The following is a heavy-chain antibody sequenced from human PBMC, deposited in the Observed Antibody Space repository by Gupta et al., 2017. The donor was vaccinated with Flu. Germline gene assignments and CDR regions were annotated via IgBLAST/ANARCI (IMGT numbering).Heavy chain of an antibody. CDR2: ISYDGSNK. J-gene: IGHJ1*01. V-gene: IGHV3-30*18. Sequence: QVQLVESGGGVVPPGRSLRLSCAASGFTFSSYGMPWVRQAPGKGLEWVAVISYDGSNKYYADSVKGRVTISRDNSKNTLYLQMNSLRAEDTAVYYCAKDIGAAGKQLSDAEYFQHWGQGTLVTVSS. D-gene: IGHD6-13*01. CDR3: AKDIGAAGKQLSDAEYFQH. CDR1: GFTFSSYG.